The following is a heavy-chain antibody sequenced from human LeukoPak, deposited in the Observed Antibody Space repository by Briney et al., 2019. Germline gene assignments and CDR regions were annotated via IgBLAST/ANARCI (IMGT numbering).Heavy chain of an antibody. CDR3: ARDPETHCSGGSCYSAYFDY. Sequence: GGSLRLSCAASGFTFSSYAMHWVRQAPGKGLEWVAVISYDGSNKYYADSVKGRFTISRDNSKNTLYLQMNSLRAEDTAVYYCARDPETHCSGGSCYSAYFDYWGQGTLVTVSS. V-gene: IGHV3-30-3*01. J-gene: IGHJ4*02. CDR2: ISYDGSNK. CDR1: GFTFSSYA. D-gene: IGHD2-15*01.